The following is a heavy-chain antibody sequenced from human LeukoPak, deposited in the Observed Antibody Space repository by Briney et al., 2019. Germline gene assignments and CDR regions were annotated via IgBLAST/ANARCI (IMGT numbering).Heavy chain of an antibody. J-gene: IGHJ3*02. Sequence: MPSETLSLTCAVSGYSISSGYYWGWIRQPPGKGLEWIGSIYTSGSTNYNPSLKSRVTISVDTSKNQFSLKLSSVTAADTAVYYCARDYYYDSSGYDAFDIWGQGTMVTVSS. V-gene: IGHV4-38-2*02. CDR1: GYSISSGYY. CDR3: ARDYYYDSSGYDAFDI. D-gene: IGHD3-22*01. CDR2: IYTSGST.